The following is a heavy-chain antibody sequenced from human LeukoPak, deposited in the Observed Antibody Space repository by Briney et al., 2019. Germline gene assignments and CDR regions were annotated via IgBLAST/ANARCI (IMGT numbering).Heavy chain of an antibody. D-gene: IGHD3-10*01. CDR3: ARANQKGVTEI. J-gene: IGHJ3*02. CDR2: IYYSGST. V-gene: IGHV4-59*01. CDR1: GGSISSYY. Sequence: SETLSLTCTVSGGSISSYYWSWIRQPPGKGLEWIGYIYYSGSTNYNPSLKSRVTISVDTSKNQFSLKLSSVTAADTAVYYCARANQKGVTEIWGQGTMVTVSS.